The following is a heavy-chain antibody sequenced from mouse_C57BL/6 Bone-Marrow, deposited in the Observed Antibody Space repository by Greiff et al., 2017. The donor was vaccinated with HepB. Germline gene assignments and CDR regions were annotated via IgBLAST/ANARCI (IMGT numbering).Heavy chain of an antibody. J-gene: IGHJ3*01. D-gene: IGHD4-1*01. CDR3: ASEGSWDWFAY. CDR2: IDPNSGGT. V-gene: IGHV1-72*01. CDR1: GYTFTSYW. Sequence: QVQLQQPGAELVKPGASVKLSCKASGYTFTSYWMHWVKQRPGRGLGWIGRIDPNSGGTKYNEKFKSKATLTVDKPSSTAYMQLSSLTSEDSAVYYCASEGSWDWFAYWGQGTLVTVSA.